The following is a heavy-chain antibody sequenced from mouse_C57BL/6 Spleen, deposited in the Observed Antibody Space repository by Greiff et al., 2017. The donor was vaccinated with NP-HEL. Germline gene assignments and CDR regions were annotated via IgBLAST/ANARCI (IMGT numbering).Heavy chain of an antibody. CDR1: GFTFTDYY. D-gene: IGHD2-4*01. Sequence: EVQLVESGGGLVQPGGSLSLSCAASGFTFTDYYMSWVRQPPGKALEWLGFIRNKANGYTTEYSASVKGRFTISRDNSQSILYLQMNALRAEDSATYYCARSSFYYDYSWFAYWGQGTLVTVSA. CDR2: IRNKANGYTT. J-gene: IGHJ3*01. V-gene: IGHV7-3*01. CDR3: ARSSFYYDYSWFAY.